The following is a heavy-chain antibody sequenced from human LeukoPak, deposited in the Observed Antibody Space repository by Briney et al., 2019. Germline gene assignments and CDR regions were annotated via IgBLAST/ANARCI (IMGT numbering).Heavy chain of an antibody. CDR1: GFTFSSYA. CDR3: TREKSQSRNYYYYGMDV. Sequence: GRSLRLSCAASGFTFSSYAMHWVRQAPGKGLEWVAVISYDGSNKYYADSVKGRFTISRDNSKNTLYLQMHSLRAEDTAVYYCTREKSQSRNYYYYGMDVWGQGTTVTVSS. V-gene: IGHV3-30*04. J-gene: IGHJ6*02. CDR2: ISYDGSNK.